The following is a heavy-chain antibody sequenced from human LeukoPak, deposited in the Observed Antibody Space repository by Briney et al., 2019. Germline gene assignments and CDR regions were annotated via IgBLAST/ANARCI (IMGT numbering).Heavy chain of an antibody. CDR2: IYYSGST. J-gene: IGHJ4*02. CDR1: GFTFSSYA. CDR3: ARHIWSGYYTYYFDY. V-gene: IGHV4-39*01. Sequence: GSLRLSCAASGFTFSSYAMSWVRQAPGKGLEWIGSIYYSGSTYYNPSLKSRVTISVDTSKNQFSLKLSSVTAADTAVYYCARHIWSGYYTYYFDYWGQGSPVTVSS. D-gene: IGHD3-3*01.